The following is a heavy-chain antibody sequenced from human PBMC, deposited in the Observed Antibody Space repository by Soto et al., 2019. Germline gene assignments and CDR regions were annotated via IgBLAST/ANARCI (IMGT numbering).Heavy chain of an antibody. J-gene: IGHJ4*02. CDR2: ISGSGGST. CDR3: TKARRIPHKLQYFDWLFFDY. V-gene: IGHV3-23*01. D-gene: IGHD3-9*01. CDR1: GFTFSSYA. Sequence: EVQLLESGGGLVQPGGSLRLSCAASGFTFSSYAMSWVRQAPGKGLEWVSAISGSGGSTYYADSVKGRFTISRDNSTNTLYLQMSSLRAEETAVYYCTKARRIPHKLQYFDWLFFDYWGQGTLDTVSS.